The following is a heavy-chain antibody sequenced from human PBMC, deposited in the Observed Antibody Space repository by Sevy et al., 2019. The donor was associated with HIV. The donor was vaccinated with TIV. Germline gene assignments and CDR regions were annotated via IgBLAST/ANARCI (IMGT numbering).Heavy chain of an antibody. D-gene: IGHD2-15*01. V-gene: IGHV4-39*01. CDR3: ARLPYCSGGSCYFIWFDP. Sequence: SETLSLTCTVSGGSISSSSHYWGWIRQPPGKGLEWIGSIYYSGSTYYNPSLKSRVTISVDTSKNQFSLKLSSVTAADTAVYYCARLPYCSGGSCYFIWFDPWGQGTLVTVSS. CDR1: GGSISSSSHY. CDR2: IYYSGST. J-gene: IGHJ5*02.